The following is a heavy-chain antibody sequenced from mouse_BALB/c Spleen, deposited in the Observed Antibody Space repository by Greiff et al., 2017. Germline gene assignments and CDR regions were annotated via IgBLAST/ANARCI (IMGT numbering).Heavy chain of an antibody. CDR1: GYTFTEYI. J-gene: IGHJ4*01. CDR3: ARHEEGYYAMDY. CDR2: FYPGSGSI. V-gene: IGHV1-62-2*01. Sequence: VKLVESGAGLVKPGASVKLSCKASGYTFTEYIIHWVKQRSGQGLEWIGWFYPGSGSIKYNEKFKDKATLTADKSSSTVYMELSRLTSEDSAVYFCARHEEGYYAMDYWGQGTSVTVSS.